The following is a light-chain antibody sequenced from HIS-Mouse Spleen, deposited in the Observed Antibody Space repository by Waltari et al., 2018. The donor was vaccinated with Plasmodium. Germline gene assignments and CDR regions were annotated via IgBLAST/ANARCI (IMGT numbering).Light chain of an antibody. CDR3: AAWDDSLSGRV. Sequence: QSVLTQPPSASGTPGQRVTISCSGSSSNIGSTYVYWYQQLPGTAPKLLIYRKNRRPSGVPDRFSGSKSGTSASLAISGLRSEDEADYYCAAWDDSLSGRVFGGGTKLTVL. CDR2: RKN. V-gene: IGLV1-47*01. CDR1: SSNIGSTY. J-gene: IGLJ3*02.